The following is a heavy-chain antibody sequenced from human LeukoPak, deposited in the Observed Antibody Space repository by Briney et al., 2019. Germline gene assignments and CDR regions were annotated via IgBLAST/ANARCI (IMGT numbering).Heavy chain of an antibody. Sequence: ASLKVSCKAAGYTFTGYYTHWVRQAPGQGLEWMGWINPNSGGTNYAQKFQGMVTMTRDTSISTAYMELSRLTSDDTAVYYCARDPPIGGADVFDIWGQGTMVTVSS. CDR2: INPNSGGT. D-gene: IGHD3-10*01. J-gene: IGHJ3*02. V-gene: IGHV1-2*02. CDR1: GYTFTGYY. CDR3: ARDPPIGGADVFDI.